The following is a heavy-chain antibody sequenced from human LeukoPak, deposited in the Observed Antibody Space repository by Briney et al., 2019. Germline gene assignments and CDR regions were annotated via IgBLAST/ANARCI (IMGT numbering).Heavy chain of an antibody. Sequence: GGSLRLSCAASGFTFSSYAMHWVRQAPGKGREYVTAISSNGGSTYYAESVKGRFTISRDNSKNTLYLQMSSLRAEDTAVYYCARDKTPDLVRGVIFNDAFDIWGQGTMVTVSS. J-gene: IGHJ3*02. V-gene: IGHV3-64D*06. D-gene: IGHD3-10*01. CDR2: ISSNGGST. CDR1: GFTFSSYA. CDR3: ARDKTPDLVRGVIFNDAFDI.